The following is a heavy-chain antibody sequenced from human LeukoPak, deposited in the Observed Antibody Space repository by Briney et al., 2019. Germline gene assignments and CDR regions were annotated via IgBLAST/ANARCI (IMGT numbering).Heavy chain of an antibody. CDR2: TYYTSKWNN. J-gene: IGHJ5*02. Sequence: SQTLSLTCAVSGDSVSSNSVAWNWFRQSPSRGLEWLGRTYYTSKWNNDYAESVQSRIAVNPDTSKNQFSLYLNSVTLEDTAVYYCARQASRRFDPWGQGTLVTVSS. CDR3: ARQASRRFDP. CDR1: GDSVSSNSVA. V-gene: IGHV6-1*01.